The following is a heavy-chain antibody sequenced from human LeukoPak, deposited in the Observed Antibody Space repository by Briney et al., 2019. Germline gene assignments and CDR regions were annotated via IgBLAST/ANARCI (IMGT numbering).Heavy chain of an antibody. CDR1: GGSFSSYY. D-gene: IGHD3-10*01. CDR3: ARDAKYYFGSRTYFFFEY. Sequence: SETLSLTCTVSGGSFSSYYWSWIRQPAGKGLEWIGHIYTSGTTNYNPSLKSRVTISIDTSKNQFSMKLSSVTAEDTAIYYCARDAKYYFGSRTYFFFEYWGQGTLLTVSS. J-gene: IGHJ4*02. V-gene: IGHV4-4*07. CDR2: IYTSGTT.